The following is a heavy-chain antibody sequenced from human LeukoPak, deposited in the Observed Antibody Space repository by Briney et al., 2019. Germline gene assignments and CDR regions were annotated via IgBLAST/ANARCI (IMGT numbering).Heavy chain of an antibody. CDR1: RFTFSNAW. CDR2: IKSKTDGGTT. CDR3: TTPGERWELVVY. V-gene: IGHV3-15*01. Sequence: GGSLRLSCAASRFTFSNAWMSWVRQAPGKGLEWVGRIKSKTDGGTTDYAAPVKGRFTISRDDSKNTLYLQMNSLKTEDTAVYYCTTPGERWELVVYWGQGTLVTVSS. J-gene: IGHJ4*02. D-gene: IGHD1-26*01.